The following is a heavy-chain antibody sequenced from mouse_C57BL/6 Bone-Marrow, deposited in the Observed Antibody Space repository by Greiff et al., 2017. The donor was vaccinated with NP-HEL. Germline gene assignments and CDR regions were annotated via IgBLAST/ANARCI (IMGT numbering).Heavy chain of an antibody. V-gene: IGHV1-72*01. Sequence: VQLQQPGAELVKPGASVKLSCKASGYTFTSYLMHWVKQRPEPGLEWIGWIDPNSGGTKYNEKFKSKATLTADKPSSTAYMQLNSLASEDSSFYYCARYYCGSSSFDYWGQGTTLTVSS. CDR1: GYTFTSYL. CDR2: IDPNSGGT. D-gene: IGHD1-1*01. J-gene: IGHJ2*01. CDR3: ARYYCGSSSFDY.